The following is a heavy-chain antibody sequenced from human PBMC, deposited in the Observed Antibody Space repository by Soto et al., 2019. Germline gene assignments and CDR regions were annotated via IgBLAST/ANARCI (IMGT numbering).Heavy chain of an antibody. CDR3: ARDISGNFDS. V-gene: IGHV4-61*01. CDR2: ISYSGST. Sequence: PSETLSLTCAVSGGSVSSGSNFWSWIRQPPGKALEWIGYISYSGSTNYNPSLKSRVTISVDTSKNQFSLKLNSVTAADTAVYYCARDISGNFDSWGPATLVTVPQ. CDR1: GGSVSSGSNF. J-gene: IGHJ4*02. D-gene: IGHD5-12*01.